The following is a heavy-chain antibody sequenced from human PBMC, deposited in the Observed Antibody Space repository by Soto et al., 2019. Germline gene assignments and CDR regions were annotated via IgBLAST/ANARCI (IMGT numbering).Heavy chain of an antibody. CDR1: GFNFNNYW. D-gene: IGHD2-15*01. J-gene: IGHJ4*02. CDR2: IKEDGSEK. V-gene: IGHV3-7*01. CDR3: ARDGGTYCSGGNCLVDY. Sequence: EVQLVESGGGLVQPGGSLRLSCAASGFNFNNYWMSWVRQAPGKGLEWGANIKEDGSEKYYVDSVKGRFTISRDNAKNSMYLEMNSLTAEDTAVYYCARDGGTYCSGGNCLVDYWGQGTLVTVSS.